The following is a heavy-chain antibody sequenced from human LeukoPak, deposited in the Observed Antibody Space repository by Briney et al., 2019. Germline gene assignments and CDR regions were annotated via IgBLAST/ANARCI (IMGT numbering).Heavy chain of an antibody. D-gene: IGHD7-27*01. CDR1: GGSVSSSIYY. CDR2: ISYSGTN. J-gene: IGHJ5*02. V-gene: IGHV4-39*01. Sequence: SETLSLTCTVSGGSVSSSIYYWGWIRQPPGKGLEWIGSISYSGTNYNNPSLKSRVSVSIDTSKNQFSVKLTSVTAADTAMYYCASLGTLRSWGQGTLVTDSP. CDR3: ASLGTLRS.